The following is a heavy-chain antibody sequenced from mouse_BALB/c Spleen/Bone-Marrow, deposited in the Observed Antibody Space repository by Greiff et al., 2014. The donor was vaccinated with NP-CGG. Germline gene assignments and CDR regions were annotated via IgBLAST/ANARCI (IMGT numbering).Heavy chain of an antibody. CDR1: GFDFSGYW. CDR3: ARNGYYGWMTY. Sequence: DVMLVESGGGLVQPGGSLKLSCAASGFDFSGYWMTWVPQAPGKGLEWIGEINPDSRTINYKPSLKEKFIMSRDNAKNTLYLQMSKVRSEDTALYYCARNGYYGWMTYWGQGTLVTVSA. CDR2: INPDSRTI. J-gene: IGHJ3*01. V-gene: IGHV4-1*02. D-gene: IGHD1-2*01.